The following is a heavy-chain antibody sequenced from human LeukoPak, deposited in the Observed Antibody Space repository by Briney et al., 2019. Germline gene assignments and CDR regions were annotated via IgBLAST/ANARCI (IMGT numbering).Heavy chain of an antibody. V-gene: IGHV1-69*13. Sequence: SVKVSCKASGGTFSSYAISWVRQAPGQGLEWMGGIIPIFGTANYAQKFQGRVTITADESTSTAYMELSSLRPEDTAVYYCASAGIVGAAVQAFDIWGQGTMVTVSS. J-gene: IGHJ3*02. D-gene: IGHD1-26*01. CDR2: IIPIFGTA. CDR1: GGTFSSYA. CDR3: ASAGIVGAAVQAFDI.